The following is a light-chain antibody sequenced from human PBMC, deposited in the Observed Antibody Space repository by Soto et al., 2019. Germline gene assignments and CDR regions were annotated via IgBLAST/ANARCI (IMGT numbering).Light chain of an antibody. CDR2: DVS. Sequence: QSVLTQPASVSGSPGQSITISCTGSSSDVGAYNYDSWYQQYRPGEAPKLIIYDVSHRPAGVSTRFSGSKSGNTASLTISGLQTEDEADYYCSSYTRAATYVFGTGTKVTVL. V-gene: IGLV2-14*03. CDR3: SSYTRAATYV. CDR1: SSDVGAYNY. J-gene: IGLJ1*01.